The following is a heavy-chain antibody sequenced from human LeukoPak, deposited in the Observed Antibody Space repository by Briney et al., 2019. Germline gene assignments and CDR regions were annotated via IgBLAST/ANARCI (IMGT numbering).Heavy chain of an antibody. V-gene: IGHV4-34*01. CDR2: INHSGST. D-gene: IGHD5-24*01. CDR3: ARGFQEMATTHFFDY. Sequence: SETLSLTCAVYGGSFSGYYWSWIRQPPGKGLEWIGEINHSGSTNYNPSLKSRVTISVDTSKNQFSLKLSSVTAADTAVYYCARGFQEMATTHFFDYWGQGTLVTVSS. CDR1: GGSFSGYY. J-gene: IGHJ4*02.